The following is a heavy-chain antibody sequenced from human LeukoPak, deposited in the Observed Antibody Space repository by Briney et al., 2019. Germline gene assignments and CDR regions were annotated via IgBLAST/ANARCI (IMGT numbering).Heavy chain of an antibody. D-gene: IGHD2-2*01. J-gene: IGHJ4*02. CDR2: SRDKAKSYST. CDR1: GFTFSSYE. V-gene: IGHV3-72*01. Sequence: GGSLRLSCAASGFTFSSYEMNWVRQAPGKGLEWLARSRDKAKSYSTEHAASVKGRFTISRDNSKNSLYLQMNSPKTEDTAVYYCARRSNTYYTFDYWGQGTLVTVSS. CDR3: ARRSNTYYTFDY.